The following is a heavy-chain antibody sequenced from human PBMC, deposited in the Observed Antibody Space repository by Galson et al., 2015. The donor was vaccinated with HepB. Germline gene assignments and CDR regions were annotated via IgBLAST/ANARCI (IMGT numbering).Heavy chain of an antibody. CDR2: IIPIFGTA. CDR3: AVDTAMVEIGYSYYGTDV. V-gene: IGHV1-69*13. Sequence: SVKVSCKASGGTFSSYAISWVRQAPGQGLEWMGGIIPIFGTANYAQKFQGRVTITADESTSTAYMELSSLRSEDTAVYYCAVDTAMVEIGYSYYGTDVWGQGTTVTVSS. D-gene: IGHD5-18*01. J-gene: IGHJ6*02. CDR1: GGTFSSYA.